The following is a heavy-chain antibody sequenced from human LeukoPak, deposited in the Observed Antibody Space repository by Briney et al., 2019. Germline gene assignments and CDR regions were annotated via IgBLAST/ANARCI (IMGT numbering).Heavy chain of an antibody. CDR1: GFTFSSFG. D-gene: IGHD1-26*01. J-gene: IGHJ4*02. V-gene: IGHV3-30*03. CDR2: ISSDGSYK. Sequence: GGSLRLSCAASGFTFSSFGLHWVRQAPGKGLEWVAAISSDGSYKYYADSVKGRFTISRDNSKNSLYLEMDSLRAEDTALYYCARDKVGTGATNLDYWGQGALVTVSS. CDR3: ARDKVGTGATNLDY.